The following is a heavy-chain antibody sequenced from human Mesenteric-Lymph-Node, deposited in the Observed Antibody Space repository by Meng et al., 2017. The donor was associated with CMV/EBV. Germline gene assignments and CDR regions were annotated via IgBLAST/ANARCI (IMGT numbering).Heavy chain of an antibody. CDR3: ARSYYGSGSSFDY. V-gene: IGHV4-34*09. CDR1: GGSLSGYY. J-gene: IGHJ4*02. D-gene: IGHD3-10*01. Sequence: CAVYGGSLSGYYWSWIRQPPGKGLEWIGYIYYSGSTYYNPSLKSRVTISVDTSKNQFSLKLSSVTAADTAVYYRARSYYGSGSSFDYWGQGTLVTVSS. CDR2: IYYSGST.